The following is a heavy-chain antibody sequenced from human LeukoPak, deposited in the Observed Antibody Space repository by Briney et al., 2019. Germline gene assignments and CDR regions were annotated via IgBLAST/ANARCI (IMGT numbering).Heavy chain of an antibody. Sequence: SETLSLTCTVSGGSISSYYWSWLRQPPGKGLEWIGYIYYSGSTNYNPSRKRRVTISVDTSKNQFSLKLSSVTAADTAVYYCARGTRRRYYDSSGYHLGAFDIWGQGTMVTVSS. D-gene: IGHD3-22*01. CDR1: GGSISSYY. V-gene: IGHV4-59*01. CDR2: IYYSGST. CDR3: ARGTRRRYYDSSGYHLGAFDI. J-gene: IGHJ3*02.